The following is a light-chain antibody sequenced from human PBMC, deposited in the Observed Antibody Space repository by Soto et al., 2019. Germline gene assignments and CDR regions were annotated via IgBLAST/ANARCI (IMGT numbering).Light chain of an antibody. CDR2: AAS. Sequence: DIQMTQSPSSLSASIGDRVTITCRASQGISNFLAWYQQKPGKVPKVLISAASTLQSGVPSRFSGMGSGTDFTLTISSLEPEDVATYYCHKYDSAPFTFGPGTKVDIK. CDR3: HKYDSAPFT. V-gene: IGKV1-27*01. CDR1: QGISNF. J-gene: IGKJ3*01.